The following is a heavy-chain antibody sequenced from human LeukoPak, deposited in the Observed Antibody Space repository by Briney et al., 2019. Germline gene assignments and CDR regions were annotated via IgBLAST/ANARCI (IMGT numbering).Heavy chain of an antibody. J-gene: IGHJ4*02. CDR2: ISEDGSGK. V-gene: IGHV3-7*03. Sequence: PGGSLRLSCAASGFTFSGYWMSWVRQAPGKGLEWVANISEDGSGKYYVDSVKGRFTISRDNPKNTLYLQMNSLRAEDTAVYFCAKRGVVIRVILVGFHKETYYFESWGQGALVTVSS. CDR1: GFTFSGYW. CDR3: AKRGVVIRVILVGFHKETYYFES. D-gene: IGHD3/OR15-3a*01.